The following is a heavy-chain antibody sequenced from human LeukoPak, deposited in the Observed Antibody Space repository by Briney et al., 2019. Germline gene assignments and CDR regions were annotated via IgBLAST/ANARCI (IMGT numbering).Heavy chain of an antibody. Sequence: ASVKVYCKASGGTFSSYDISWVRQAPGQGLEWMGGIIPIFGTANYAQKFQGRVTITADKSTSTAYMELSSLRSEDTAVYYCARTLRGYSGYDTRFDPWGQGTLVTVSS. CDR2: IIPIFGTA. J-gene: IGHJ5*02. CDR3: ARTLRGYSGYDTRFDP. D-gene: IGHD5-12*01. V-gene: IGHV1-69*06. CDR1: GGTFSSYD.